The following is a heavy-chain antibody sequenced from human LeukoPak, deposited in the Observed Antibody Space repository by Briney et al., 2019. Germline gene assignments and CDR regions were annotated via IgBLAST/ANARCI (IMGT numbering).Heavy chain of an antibody. D-gene: IGHD3-16*01. CDR3: ANSAPWGNYYRYYFDS. J-gene: IGHJ4*02. Sequence: GGSLRLSCTASGFTFHNYAMNWVRQAPGKGLEWVSSISGSGATTNYADSVKGRFTISRDNSKSTLYLQMNSLRADDTALHYCANSAPWGNYYRYYFDSWGQGTLVTVSS. CDR1: GFTFHNYA. V-gene: IGHV3-23*01. CDR2: ISGSGATT.